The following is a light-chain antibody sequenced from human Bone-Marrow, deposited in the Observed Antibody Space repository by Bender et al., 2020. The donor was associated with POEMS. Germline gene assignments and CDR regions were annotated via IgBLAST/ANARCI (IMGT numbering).Light chain of an antibody. V-gene: IGLV1-40*01. CDR3: QSYDNSLGGWV. J-gene: IGLJ3*02. CDR2: SNN. Sequence: QSVLTQPPSVSGAPGQRVTISCSGSSSNIGSNYVYWYQQFPGTAPKLLIHSNNQRPSGVPDRFSGSKSGTSASLAITGLQAEDEGDYYCQSYDNSLGGWVFGGGTKLTVL. CDR1: SSNIGSNY.